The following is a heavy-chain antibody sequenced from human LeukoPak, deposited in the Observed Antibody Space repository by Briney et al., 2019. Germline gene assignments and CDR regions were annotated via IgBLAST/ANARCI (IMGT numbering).Heavy chain of an antibody. J-gene: IGHJ4*02. CDR2: IKQDGSEK. V-gene: IGHV3-7*01. CDR1: GFTFSSYA. D-gene: IGHD2-21*02. CDR3: ARSSVDCYSDCIFDY. Sequence: GGSLRLSCAASGFTFSSYAMHWVRQAPGKGLEWVANIKQDGSEKYYVDSVKGRFTISRDNAKNSLYLQMNSLRAEDTAVYYCARSSVDCYSDCIFDYWGQGTLVTVSS.